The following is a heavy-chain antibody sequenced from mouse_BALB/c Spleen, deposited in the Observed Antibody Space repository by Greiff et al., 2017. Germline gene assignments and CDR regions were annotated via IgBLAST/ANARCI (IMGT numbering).Heavy chain of an antibody. D-gene: IGHD2-3*01. V-gene: IGHV5-9-4*01. Sequence: DVKLVESGGGLVKPGGSLKLSCAASGFTFSSYAMSWVRQSPEKRLEWVAEISSGGSYTYYPDTVTGRFTISRDNAKNTLYLEMSSLRSEDTAMYYCARDDGYYHFDYWGQGTTLTVSS. J-gene: IGHJ2*01. CDR3: ARDDGYYHFDY. CDR1: GFTFSSYA. CDR2: ISSGGSYT.